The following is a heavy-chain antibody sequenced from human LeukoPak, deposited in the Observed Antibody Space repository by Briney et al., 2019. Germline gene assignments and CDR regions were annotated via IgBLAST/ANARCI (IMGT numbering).Heavy chain of an antibody. J-gene: IGHJ3*02. CDR2: ICGSGGST. Sequence: GGSLRLSCAASGCSFSSYAMSWVHQAPGKGLEWVSAICGSGGSTYYAADMNGWFTISRDNSNNTLYLQMNSLRAEDTAVYYCAKSNVRDYVWESYRPPSAIDIWGQGTMVTVSS. CDR1: GCSFSSYA. V-gene: IGHV3-23*01. D-gene: IGHD3-16*02. CDR3: AKSNVRDYVWESYRPPSAIDI.